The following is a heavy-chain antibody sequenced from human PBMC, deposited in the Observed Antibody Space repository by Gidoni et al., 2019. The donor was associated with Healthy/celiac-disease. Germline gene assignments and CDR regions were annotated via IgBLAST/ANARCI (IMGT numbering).Heavy chain of an antibody. CDR3: AKEEDITMIVVVTADAFDI. D-gene: IGHD3-22*01. J-gene: IGHJ3*02. V-gene: IGHV3-23*01. CDR2: ISGSGGST. Sequence: EVQLLESGGGLVQPGGSLRLSCAASGFTFSSYAMSWVRQAPGKGLEWVSAISGSGGSTYYADSVKGRFTISRDNSKNTLYLQMNSLRAEDTAVYYCAKEEDITMIVVVTADAFDIWGQGTMVTVSS. CDR1: GFTFSSYA.